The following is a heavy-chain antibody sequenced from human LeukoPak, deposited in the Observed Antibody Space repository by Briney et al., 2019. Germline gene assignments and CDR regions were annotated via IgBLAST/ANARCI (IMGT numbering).Heavy chain of an antibody. D-gene: IGHD3-10*01. Sequence: GSLRLSCAASGSTFSSYAMSWVRQAPGKGLEWVSAISGSGGSTYYADSVKGRFTISRDNSKNTLYLQMNSLRAEDTAVYYCAKDIGMVRESEFDYWGQGTLVTVSS. CDR2: ISGSGGST. V-gene: IGHV3-23*01. CDR3: AKDIGMVRESEFDY. J-gene: IGHJ4*02. CDR1: GSTFSSYA.